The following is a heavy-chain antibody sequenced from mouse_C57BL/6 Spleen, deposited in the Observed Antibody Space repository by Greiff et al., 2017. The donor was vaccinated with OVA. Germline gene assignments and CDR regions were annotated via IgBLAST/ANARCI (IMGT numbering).Heavy chain of an antibody. CDR1: GFSLTSYG. J-gene: IGHJ1*03. D-gene: IGHD2-4*01. CDR2: IWSGGST. CDR3: ARRMGDYDEGYFDV. V-gene: IGHV2-2*01. Sequence: QVQLQQSGPGLVQPSQSLSITCTVSGFSLTSYGVHWVRQSPGKGLEWQGVIWSGGSTDYNAAFISRLSISKDNSKSQVCLKMNRLQADDTAIYYCARRMGDYDEGYFDVWGTGTTVTVSS.